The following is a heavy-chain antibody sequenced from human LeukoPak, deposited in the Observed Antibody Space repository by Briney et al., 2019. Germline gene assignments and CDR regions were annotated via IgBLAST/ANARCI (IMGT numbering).Heavy chain of an antibody. D-gene: IGHD4-11*01. Sequence: SETLSLTCAVSGYSINSGYSWTWLRRRPGKGLEWIGNIYHSGYAYYNPSLKSRVTISLDASKNQFSLRLSSVTAADTAVYYCARNSSLTTRKGGWFDPWGQGTLVTVSS. CDR2: IYHSGYA. V-gene: IGHV4-38-2*01. J-gene: IGHJ5*02. CDR1: GYSINSGYS. CDR3: ARNSSLTTRKGGWFDP.